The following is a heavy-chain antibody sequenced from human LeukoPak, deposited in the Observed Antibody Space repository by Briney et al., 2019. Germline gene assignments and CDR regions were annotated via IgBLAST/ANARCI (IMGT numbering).Heavy chain of an antibody. CDR2: IYPGDSDT. CDR1: GYSFTSYW. CDR3: ARNIGYTSGWLDY. D-gene: IGHD6-19*01. V-gene: IGHV5-51*01. J-gene: IGHJ4*02. Sequence: GESLKISCEGSGYSFTSYWIGCVRQMPGKGLEWMGIIYPGDSDTRYSPSFQGQVTISADKSITTAYLQWSSLKASDTAMYYCARNIGYTSGWLDYWGQGTLVTVSS.